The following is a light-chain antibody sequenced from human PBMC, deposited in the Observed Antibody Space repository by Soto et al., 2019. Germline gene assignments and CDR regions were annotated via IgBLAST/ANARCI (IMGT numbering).Light chain of an antibody. CDR2: GAS. V-gene: IGKV3-20*01. CDR3: QQYGSSPLIT. Sequence: EIVLTQSPGTLSLSPGERATHSCRASQSVFSSYLAWYQVKPGQAPRLLIYGASNRATGIPDRFSGSGSGTDFTLTISRLEPEDFAVYYCQQYGSSPLITFGPGTKVDIK. J-gene: IGKJ3*01. CDR1: QSVFSSY.